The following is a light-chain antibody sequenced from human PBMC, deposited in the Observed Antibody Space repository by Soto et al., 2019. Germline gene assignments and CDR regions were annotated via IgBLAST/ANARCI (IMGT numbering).Light chain of an antibody. CDR3: SSYTTSGTLV. CDR2: DVD. J-gene: IGLJ2*01. Sequence: QSVLTQPASVSGSPGQSITISCTGTSGDVGNYHYVSWYQQHPDKVPKLMIYDVDNRPSGVSNRFSGSKSGNTASLTISGLXXXXXAXYYCSSYTTSGTLVFGGGTQLTVL. V-gene: IGLV2-14*01. CDR1: SGDVGNYHY.